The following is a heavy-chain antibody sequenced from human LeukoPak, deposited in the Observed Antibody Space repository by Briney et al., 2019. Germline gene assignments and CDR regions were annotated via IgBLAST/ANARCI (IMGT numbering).Heavy chain of an antibody. CDR2: INHSGST. D-gene: IGHD4-23*01. V-gene: IGHV4-34*01. J-gene: IGHJ5*02. CDR1: GGSFSGYY. CDR3: ARGMATVVKGNWFDP. Sequence: SETLSPTCAVYGGSFSGYYWSWIRQPPGKGLEWIGEINHSGSTNYNPSLKSRVTISVDTSKNQFSLKLSSVTAADTAVYYCARGMATVVKGNWFDPWGQGTLVTVSS.